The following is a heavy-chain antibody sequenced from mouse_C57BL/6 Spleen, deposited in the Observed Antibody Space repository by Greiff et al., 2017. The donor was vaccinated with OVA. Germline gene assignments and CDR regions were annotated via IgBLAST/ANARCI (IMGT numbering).Heavy chain of an antibody. CDR1: GYAFTNYL. CDR3: ARGRNSLDY. Sequence: VQLQQSGAELVRPGTSVKVSCEASGYAFTNYLIEWVKQRPGQGLEWIGVINPGSGGTNYNEKFKGKATLTADKSSSTAYMQLSSLTSEDSAVYFCARGRNSLDYWGQGTTLTVSS. CDR2: INPGSGGT. V-gene: IGHV1-54*01. J-gene: IGHJ2*01.